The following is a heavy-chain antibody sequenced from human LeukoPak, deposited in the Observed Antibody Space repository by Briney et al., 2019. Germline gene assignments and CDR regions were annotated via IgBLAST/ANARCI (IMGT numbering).Heavy chain of an antibody. D-gene: IGHD2-15*01. Sequence: PSETLSLTCTVSGGSISSSIYYWGWIRQSPGKGLEWIGSIHDSGTASYNPSLKSRITMSVDVSKNQFSLKLTSVTAADTALYYCARVYVPVVVVGCWFEPWGQGILVRVSS. CDR3: ARVYVPVVVVGCWFEP. V-gene: IGHV4-39*07. J-gene: IGHJ5*02. CDR1: GGSISSSIYY. CDR2: IHDSGTA.